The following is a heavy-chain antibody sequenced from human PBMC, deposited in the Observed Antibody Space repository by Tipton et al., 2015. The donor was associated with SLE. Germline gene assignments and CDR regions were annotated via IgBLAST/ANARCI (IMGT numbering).Heavy chain of an antibody. J-gene: IGHJ4*02. CDR1: GFTFSDYY. CDR2: ISSSGTTI. V-gene: IGHV3-11*01. CDR3: ASAKYDSSGY. Sequence: SLRLSCAASGFTFSDYYMTWIRQAPGKGLEWVSYISSSGTTIYYVDSVKGRFTISRDNAKNSLYLQMNSLRAEDTAAYYCASAKYDSSGYWGQGTLVTVSS. D-gene: IGHD3-22*01.